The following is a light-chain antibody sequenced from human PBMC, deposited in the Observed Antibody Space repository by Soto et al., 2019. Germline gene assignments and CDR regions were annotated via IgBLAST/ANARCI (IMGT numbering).Light chain of an antibody. CDR3: QQTSSFPQT. V-gene: IGKV1-12*01. CDR2: ATS. Sequence: DIQMTQSPSSVSASVGDRVTITCRASQGISTWLTWYQQKPGKAPKPLIYATSNLQSGVPSRFSGSGSGTDFSLTISSLQPEDFATYYCQQTSSFPQTFGQGTTVEIK. J-gene: IGKJ1*01. CDR1: QGISTW.